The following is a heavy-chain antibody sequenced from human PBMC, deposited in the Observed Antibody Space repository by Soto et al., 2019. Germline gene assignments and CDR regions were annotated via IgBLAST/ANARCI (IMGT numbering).Heavy chain of an antibody. CDR3: ARIPTYYDFWSGYYTDGMDV. J-gene: IGHJ6*02. D-gene: IGHD3-3*01. V-gene: IGHV4-31*03. CDR1: GGSISSGGYY. CDR2: IYYSGST. Sequence: ASETLSLTCTVSGGSISSGGYYWSWIRQHPGKGLEWIGYIYYSGSTYYNPSLKSRVTISVDTSKNQFSLKLSSVTAADTAVYYCARIPTYYDFWSGYYTDGMDVWGQGTTVTVSS.